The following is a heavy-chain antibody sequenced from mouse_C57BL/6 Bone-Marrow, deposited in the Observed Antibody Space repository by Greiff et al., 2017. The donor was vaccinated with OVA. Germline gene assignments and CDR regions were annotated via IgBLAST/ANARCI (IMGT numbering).Heavy chain of an antibody. D-gene: IGHD2-4*01. CDR1: GYTFTRYW. V-gene: IGHV1-72*01. Sequence: VQLQQPGAELVKPGASVKLSCKASGYTFTRYWLHWVKQRPGRGLEWIGRIDPNSGGTKYNEKFKSKATLTVDKPSSTAYMQLSSLTSEDSAVYYCARSGDYDYDGKALFADWGQGTLVTVSA. CDR2: IDPNSGGT. J-gene: IGHJ3*01. CDR3: ARSGDYDYDGKALFAD.